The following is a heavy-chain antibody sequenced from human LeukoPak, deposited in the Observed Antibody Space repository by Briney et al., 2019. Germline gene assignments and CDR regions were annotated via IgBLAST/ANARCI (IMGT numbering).Heavy chain of an antibody. D-gene: IGHD3-10*01. CDR3: AKGARRITMVRPFDY. J-gene: IGHJ4*02. CDR2: ISGSGGST. Sequence: GGSLRLSCAASGFTFSSYAMSWVRQAPGKGLEWVSAISGSGGSTYYADSVKGRFTISKDNSKNTLYLQMNSLRAEDTAVYYCAKGARRITMVRPFDYWGQGTLVTVSS. CDR1: GFTFSSYA. V-gene: IGHV3-23*01.